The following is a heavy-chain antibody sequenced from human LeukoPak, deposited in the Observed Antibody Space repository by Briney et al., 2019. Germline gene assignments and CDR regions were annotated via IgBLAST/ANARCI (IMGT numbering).Heavy chain of an antibody. D-gene: IGHD6-19*01. Sequence: PGGSLRPSCAASGFTFSDYYMSWIRQAPGKGLEWVSYISTSGITIYYADSVKGRFTISRDNAKNSLYLQMNSLTAEDTAVYYCARRSGFGLDYWGQGTLVTVSS. CDR2: ISTSGITI. CDR1: GFTFSDYY. CDR3: ARRSGFGLDY. V-gene: IGHV3-11*01. J-gene: IGHJ4*02.